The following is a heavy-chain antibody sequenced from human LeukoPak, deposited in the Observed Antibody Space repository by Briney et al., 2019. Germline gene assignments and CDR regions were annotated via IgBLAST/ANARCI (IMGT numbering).Heavy chain of an antibody. D-gene: IGHD5-12*01. V-gene: IGHV3-66*02. CDR2: IYSDGGT. J-gene: IGHJ4*02. Sequence: PGGSLRLSCAVSGFPVSGNYMNWVRQAPGKGLEWVSLIYSDGGTYYADSVKGRFTISRDNSKNALYLQINSLRTEATAVYYCAASIVADFWGQGTLVTVSS. CDR3: AASIVADF. CDR1: GFPVSGNY.